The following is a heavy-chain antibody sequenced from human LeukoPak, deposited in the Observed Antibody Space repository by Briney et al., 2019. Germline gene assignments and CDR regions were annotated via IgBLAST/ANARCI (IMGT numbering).Heavy chain of an antibody. CDR1: GFTFSSYW. J-gene: IGHJ3*02. CDR2: INNDGTMT. CDR3: ARVGSTDSPHAFDI. D-gene: IGHD3-22*01. V-gene: IGHV3-74*01. Sequence: QPGGSLRVSCAASGFTFSSYWMHWVRQAPGKGLGWVAGINNDGTMTRYAESVKGRFTISRDNAKNTLYLQMNSLRAEDTAVYYCARVGSTDSPHAFDIWGQGTTVSVSS.